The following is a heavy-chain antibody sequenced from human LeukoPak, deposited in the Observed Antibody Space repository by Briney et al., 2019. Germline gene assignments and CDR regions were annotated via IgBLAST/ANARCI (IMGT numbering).Heavy chain of an antibody. CDR1: GGSISSGGYY. V-gene: IGHV4-30-2*02. D-gene: IGHD4-17*01. CDR2: IYHSGST. CDR3: AGDYGDFEGGFDP. Sequence: SQTLSLTCTVSGGSISSGGYYWSWIRQPPGKGLEWIGYIYHSGSTYYNPSLKSRVTISPDTSNNQFSLKLSSVTAADTAVYYCAGDYGDFEGGFDPWGQGTLVTVSS. J-gene: IGHJ5*02.